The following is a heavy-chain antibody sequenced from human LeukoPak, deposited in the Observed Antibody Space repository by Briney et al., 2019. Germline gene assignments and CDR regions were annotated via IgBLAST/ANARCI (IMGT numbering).Heavy chain of an antibody. D-gene: IGHD3-10*01. J-gene: IGHJ3*02. CDR2: IYYSGST. Sequence: SETLSLTCTVSGGSISSYYWSWVRQPPGKGVEWVGDIYYSGSTNYNPSLKSRVTISVDTSKNQFSLKLTSVTAADTAVYYCARGRYTYGSPDDAFDIWGQGTMVTVSS. CDR3: ARGRYTYGSPDDAFDI. V-gene: IGHV4-59*12. CDR1: GGSISSYY.